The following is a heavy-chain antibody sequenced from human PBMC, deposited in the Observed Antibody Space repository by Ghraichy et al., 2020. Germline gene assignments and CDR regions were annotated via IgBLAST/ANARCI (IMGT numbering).Heavy chain of an antibody. CDR3: AGSSFQQYYYGMDV. CDR2: ISSGSDYI. Sequence: LSLTCAASSGFIFSSYSMNWVRQAPGKGLEWVSSISSGSDYIYYADSMKGRFTISRDNANNSLYLQMDGLRAEDTAVYYCAGSSFQQYYYGMDVWGQGTTVTVSS. D-gene: IGHD1/OR15-1a*01. V-gene: IGHV3-21*01. J-gene: IGHJ6*02. CDR1: GFIFSSYS.